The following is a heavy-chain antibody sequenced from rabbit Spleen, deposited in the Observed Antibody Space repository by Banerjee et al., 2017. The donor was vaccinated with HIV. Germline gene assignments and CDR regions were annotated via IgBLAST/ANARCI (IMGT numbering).Heavy chain of an antibody. J-gene: IGHJ2*01. Sequence: QSLEESGGDLVKPGASLTLTCTASGFSFSSNHYMCWVRQAPGKGLVWIACIYVGGDDWTYYARLAKGRFTISKASSTTVTLQMTSLTGADTATYVCARAYADYGYFGYGTFHPGGPGTLVTGS. CDR2: IYVGGDDWT. CDR1: GFSFSSNHY. CDR3: ARAYADYGYFGYGTFHP. V-gene: IGHV1S40*01. D-gene: IGHD7-1*01.